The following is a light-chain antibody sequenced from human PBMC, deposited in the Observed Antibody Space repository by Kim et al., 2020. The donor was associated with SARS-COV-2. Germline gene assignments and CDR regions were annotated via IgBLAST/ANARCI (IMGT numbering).Light chain of an antibody. Sequence: SSGRRGLPSCCSGRHSNNRYLAWYQHKPGLAPRLLIYDASSRATGIPVRFSGSGSGTEFTLTISRLQPEDFAVYYCQQYSISPITFGQGTKLEIK. J-gene: IGKJ1*01. V-gene: IGKV3D-20*01. CDR2: DAS. CDR3: QQYSISPIT. CDR1: RHSNNRY.